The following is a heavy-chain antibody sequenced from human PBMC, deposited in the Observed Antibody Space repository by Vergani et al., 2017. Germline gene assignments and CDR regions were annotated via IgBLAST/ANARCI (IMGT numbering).Heavy chain of an antibody. CDR1: GFRVTTYY. V-gene: IGHV3-66*02. D-gene: IGHD5-12*01. Sequence: VELLESGGGLAQPGGSLGVSCSASGFRVTTYYMSWVRQAPGKGLEWVSVIKSDGRTSYAESVRGRFTISRDTSRNAVYLQMNILRVEDTGVYYCTSSEXSGTTCYGHYFDLWGHGILVTVSS. J-gene: IGHJ4*01. CDR2: IKSDGRT. CDR3: TSSEXSGTTCYGHYFDL.